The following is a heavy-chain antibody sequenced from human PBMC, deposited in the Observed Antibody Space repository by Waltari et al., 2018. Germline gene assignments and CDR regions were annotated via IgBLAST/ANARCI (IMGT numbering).Heavy chain of an antibody. Sequence: EVQLVESGGGLIQPGGSLRLSCAASGFTVSSNYLSWVRQAPGKGLEWVSVIYSGGSTYYADSVKGRFTISRDNSKNTLYLQMNSLRAEDTAVYYCARRSSGWYGSNYWGQGTLVTVSS. D-gene: IGHD6-19*01. J-gene: IGHJ4*02. CDR2: IYSGGST. CDR3: ARRSSGWYGSNY. CDR1: GFTVSSNY. V-gene: IGHV3-53*01.